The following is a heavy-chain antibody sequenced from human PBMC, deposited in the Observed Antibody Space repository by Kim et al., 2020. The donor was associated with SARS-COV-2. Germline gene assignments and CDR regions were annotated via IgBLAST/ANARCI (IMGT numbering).Heavy chain of an antibody. CDR2: SSDSGIT. J-gene: IGHJ4*02. CDR1: GGSFSGYY. V-gene: IGHV4-34*01. CDR3: ARGRDINKGPIDY. Sequence: SETLSLTCAVYGGSFSGYYWSWIRQPPDKGLEWIGESSDSGITNYNPSLKSRITISVDTSKNQFSLKLSSVTAADTAVYYCARGRDINKGPIDYWSLGTLVTVS. D-gene: IGHD3-9*01.